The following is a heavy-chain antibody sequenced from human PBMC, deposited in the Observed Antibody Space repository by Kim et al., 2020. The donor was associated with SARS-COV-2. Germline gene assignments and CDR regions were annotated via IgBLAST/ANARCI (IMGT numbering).Heavy chain of an antibody. CDR2: IWYDGSNK. CDR3: AKERRATGYSSSWYRRDYGSYDY. D-gene: IGHD6-13*01. Sequence: GGSLRLSCAASGFTFSSYGMHWVRQAPGKGLEWVAVIWYDGSNKYYADSVKGRFTISRDNSKNTLYLQMNSLRAEDTAVYYCAKERRATGYSSSWYRRDYGSYDYWGQGALVTVSS. CDR1: GFTFSSYG. V-gene: IGHV3-33*06. J-gene: IGHJ4*02.